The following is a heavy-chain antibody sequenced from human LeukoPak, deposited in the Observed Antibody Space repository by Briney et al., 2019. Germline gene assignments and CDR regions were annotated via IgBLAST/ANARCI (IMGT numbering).Heavy chain of an antibody. D-gene: IGHD2-2*01. CDR1: GGSFSGYY. Sequence: SETLSLTCAVYGGSFSGYYWSWIRQPPGKGLEWIGEINHSGSTNYNPSLKSRVTISVDTSKNQFSLKLSSVTAADTAVYYCARVYADIVVVPAAYYMDVWGKGTTVTVSS. V-gene: IGHV4-34*01. CDR3: ARVYADIVVVPAAYYMDV. J-gene: IGHJ6*03. CDR2: INHSGST.